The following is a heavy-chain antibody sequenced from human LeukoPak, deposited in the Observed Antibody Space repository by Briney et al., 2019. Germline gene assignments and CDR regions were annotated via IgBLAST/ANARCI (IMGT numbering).Heavy chain of an antibody. J-gene: IGHJ4*02. CDR3: ARSGSYSGPYVY. D-gene: IGHD1-26*01. Sequence: SETLSLTCTVSGGSIRSSTYYWSWIRQPAGKGLEWIGRIYTTGSTNYNPSLKSRITMSVDTSKNQFSLKLSSVTAADTAVYYCARSGSYSGPYVYWGQGTVVTVSS. CDR2: IYTTGST. CDR1: GGSIRSSTYY. V-gene: IGHV4-61*02.